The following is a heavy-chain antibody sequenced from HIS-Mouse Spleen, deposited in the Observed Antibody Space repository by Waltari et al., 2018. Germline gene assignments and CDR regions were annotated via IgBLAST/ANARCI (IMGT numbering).Heavy chain of an antibody. CDR1: GGSIRSSSYY. Sequence: QLQLQESGPGLVKPSETLSLTCPVSGGSIRSSSYYWVWIRQPPGKGLEWIGSICYSGSTYYNPSLKSRVTISVETSKNQFSLKLSSVTAADTAVYYCAREIPYSSSWYDWYFDLWGRGTLVTVSS. D-gene: IGHD6-13*01. V-gene: IGHV4-39*07. CDR2: ICYSGST. CDR3: AREIPYSSSWYDWYFDL. J-gene: IGHJ2*01.